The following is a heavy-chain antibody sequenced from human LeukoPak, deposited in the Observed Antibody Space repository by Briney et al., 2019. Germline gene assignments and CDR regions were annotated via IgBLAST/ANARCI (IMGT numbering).Heavy chain of an antibody. Sequence: GGSLRLSCAASGFTFSSYAMSWVRQAPGKGLEWVSAISGSGGSTYYADSVKGRFTISRDNSKNTLYLQMNSLRAEDTAVYYCAKDWRYCSSTSCPNYYYYYGMDVWGQETTVTVSS. CDR2: ISGSGGST. J-gene: IGHJ6*02. CDR1: GFTFSSYA. V-gene: IGHV3-23*01. CDR3: AKDWRYCSSTSCPNYYYYYGMDV. D-gene: IGHD2-2*01.